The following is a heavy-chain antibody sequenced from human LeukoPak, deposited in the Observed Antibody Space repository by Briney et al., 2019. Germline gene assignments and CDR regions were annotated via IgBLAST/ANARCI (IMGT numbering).Heavy chain of an antibody. CDR3: ARVDSSSWYVYEDSTTIYFDY. CDR2: IHYSGST. D-gene: IGHD6-13*01. CDR1: GGSISGSNYY. J-gene: IGHJ4*02. V-gene: IGHV4-39*07. Sequence: PSETLSLTCTVSGGSISGSNYYWGWIRQPPGKGLEWIGGIHYSGSTYYNPSLKSRVTILVDTSKNQFSLKLSSVTAADTAVYYCARVDSSSWYVYEDSTTIYFDYWGQGTLVTVSS.